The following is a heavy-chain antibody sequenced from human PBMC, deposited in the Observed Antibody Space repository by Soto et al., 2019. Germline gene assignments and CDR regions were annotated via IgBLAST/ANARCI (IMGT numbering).Heavy chain of an antibody. J-gene: IGHJ6*02. CDR2: INTYNGNT. CDR1: GYTFTRYG. V-gene: IGHV1-18*01. D-gene: IGHD3-16*01. Sequence: QVQLVQSGAEVKNPGASVKVSCKASGYTFTRYGIGWARQAPGQGLEWMGWINTYNGNTNYAQNVQGRVTLTTDTYTSTAYMELRSLRSNDTAIYYCARVDVYVTTSAQDVWGQGTTVIVSS. CDR3: ARVDVYVTTSAQDV.